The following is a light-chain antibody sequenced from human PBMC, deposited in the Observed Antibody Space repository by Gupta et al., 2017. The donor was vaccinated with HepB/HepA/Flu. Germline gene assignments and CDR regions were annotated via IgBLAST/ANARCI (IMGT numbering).Light chain of an antibody. CDR1: QGIRND. J-gene: IGKJ1*01. V-gene: IGKV1-6*01. CDR3: LQEDNCPWA. Sequence: AIQMTQSPPSLSASLGDRVTISCRSSQGIRNDLRWYQQKPGKAPKLLIYPVSSLQSGVPSRFSGSGSGTDFTLTISRLQPEDFATYYCLQEDNCPWAFGQGTKVEIK. CDR2: PVS.